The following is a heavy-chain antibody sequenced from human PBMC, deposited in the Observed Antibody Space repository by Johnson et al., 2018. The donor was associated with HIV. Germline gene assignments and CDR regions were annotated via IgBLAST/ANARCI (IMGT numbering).Heavy chain of an antibody. CDR1: GFTFSDYY. V-gene: IGHV3-11*01. Sequence: QVQVVESGGGLVKPGGSLRLSCAASGFTFSDYYMSWIRQAPGKGLEWVSYISSSGGSTYYVDSVKGRFTISRDNAKNSLYLQMDSLRGEDTAVYFCARPPAYLYKATFSIWGQGTMVTVSS. CDR2: ISSSGGST. J-gene: IGHJ3*02. CDR3: ARPPAYLYKATFSI. D-gene: IGHD3-16*02.